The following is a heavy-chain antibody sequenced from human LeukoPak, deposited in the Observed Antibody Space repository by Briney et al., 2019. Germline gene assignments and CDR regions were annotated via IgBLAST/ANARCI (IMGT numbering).Heavy chain of an antibody. CDR3: VRVRRITIFGVVIEGFADY. J-gene: IGHJ4*02. Sequence: SVKASCKASGYTFTSYGISWVRQAPGQGLEWMGWISAYNGNTNYAQKLQGRVTMTTDTSTSTAYMELRSLRSDDTAVYYCVRVRRITIFGVVIEGFADYWGQGTLVTVSS. CDR1: GYTFTSYG. D-gene: IGHD3-3*01. V-gene: IGHV1-18*01. CDR2: ISAYNGNT.